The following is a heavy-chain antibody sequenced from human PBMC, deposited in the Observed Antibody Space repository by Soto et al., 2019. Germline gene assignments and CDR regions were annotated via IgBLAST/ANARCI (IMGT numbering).Heavy chain of an antibody. J-gene: IGHJ4*02. CDR1: GFTFSRSW. V-gene: IGHV3-7*05. CDR3: AKSAF. Sequence: EVQLVESGGGLVQPGGSLRLSCGGSGFTFSRSWMSWVRQAPGKGLEWVASIKEDGSETYYVGSVQGRFTISRDNGKNSLYLQLNSLRADDTAVYYCAKSAFWGQGTLVTVSS. CDR2: IKEDGSET.